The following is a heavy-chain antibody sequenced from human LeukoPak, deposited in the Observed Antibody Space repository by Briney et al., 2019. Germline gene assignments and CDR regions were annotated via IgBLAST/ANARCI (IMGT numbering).Heavy chain of an antibody. CDR1: GFTFSTYS. V-gene: IGHV3-21*01. CDR2: ISSSSSYI. D-gene: IGHD3-22*01. J-gene: IGHJ4*02. CDR3: ARVHYYDSSGYYSGYFDY. Sequence: GGSLRLSCAASGFTFSTYSMNWVRQAPGKGLEWVSFISSSSSYIYYADLVKGRFTISRDNAKNSLYLQMNSLRAEDTAVYYCARVHYYDSSGYYSGYFDYWGQGTLVTVSS.